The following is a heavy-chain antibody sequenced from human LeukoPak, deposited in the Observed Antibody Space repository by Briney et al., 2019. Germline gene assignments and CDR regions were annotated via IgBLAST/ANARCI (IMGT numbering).Heavy chain of an antibody. CDR2: IYYSGTT. CDR3: ARGDYYDSSGYYYFDY. V-gene: IGHV4-31*03. Sequence: PSETLSLTCTVSGGSISSGAYYWSWIRQHPGKGLEWIGHIYYSGTTYYNPSLKSRVTISVETSKNQFSLKLSSVTAADTAVYYCARGDYYDSSGYYYFDYWGQGTLVTVSS. CDR1: GGSISSGAYY. J-gene: IGHJ4*02. D-gene: IGHD3-22*01.